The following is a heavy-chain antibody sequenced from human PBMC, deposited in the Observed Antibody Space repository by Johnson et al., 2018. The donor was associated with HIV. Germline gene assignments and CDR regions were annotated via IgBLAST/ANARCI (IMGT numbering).Heavy chain of an antibody. V-gene: IGHV3-13*01. CDR3: ARGSVFDI. D-gene: IGHD3-3*01. CDR2: IGITGDT. Sequence: VQLVESGGGLVLPGGSMRLSCAASGFTSSYYDMHWVRQGPGQGLQWVSGIGITGDTYYAGSVKGRFTISRDHAKNSLYLQMNSLTAGDMAVYYCARGSVFDIWGRGTMVTVSS. J-gene: IGHJ3*02. CDR1: GFTSSYYD.